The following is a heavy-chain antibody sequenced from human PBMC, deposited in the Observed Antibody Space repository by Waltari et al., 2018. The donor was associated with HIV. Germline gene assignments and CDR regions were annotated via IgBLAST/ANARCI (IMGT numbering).Heavy chain of an antibody. D-gene: IGHD5-12*01. Sequence: QLQLQESGPGLVKPSETLSLTCTVSGGSISSSSYYWGWIRQPPGKGLEWIGSIYYSGSTYYNPSLKSRVTISVDTSKNQFSLKLSSVTAADTAVYYCARLRGYSGYLNREKWYFDLWGRGTLVTVSS. CDR1: GGSISSSSYY. CDR3: ARLRGYSGYLNREKWYFDL. CDR2: IYYSGST. J-gene: IGHJ2*01. V-gene: IGHV4-39*07.